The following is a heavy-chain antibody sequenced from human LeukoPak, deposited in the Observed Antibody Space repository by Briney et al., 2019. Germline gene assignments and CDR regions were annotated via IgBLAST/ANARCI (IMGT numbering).Heavy chain of an antibody. CDR3: ARHWDAFDI. CDR2: INSDGSSR. Sequence: GGSLRLSCVASGFTFSSYWMHWVRHAPGKGLVWVSRINSDGSSRSYADSVKGRFTISRDNAKNTLYLQMNSLRAEDTAVYYCARHWDAFDIWGQGTMVTVSS. V-gene: IGHV3-74*01. CDR1: GFTFSSYW. J-gene: IGHJ3*02. D-gene: IGHD1-1*01.